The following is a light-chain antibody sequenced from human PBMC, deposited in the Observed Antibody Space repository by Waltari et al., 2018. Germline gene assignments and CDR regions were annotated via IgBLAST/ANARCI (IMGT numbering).Light chain of an antibody. CDR1: QSVRRS. Sequence: EIVLTQSPGTLSLSPGERVTLSCRASQSVRRSLAWYQQKPGQAPRLLIYDASSRATGIPDRFSGSVSGTDFSLTISRLEPEDSAVYYCQKYVSLPATFGQGTKVEIK. CDR3: QKYVSLPAT. CDR2: DAS. V-gene: IGKV3-20*01. J-gene: IGKJ1*01.